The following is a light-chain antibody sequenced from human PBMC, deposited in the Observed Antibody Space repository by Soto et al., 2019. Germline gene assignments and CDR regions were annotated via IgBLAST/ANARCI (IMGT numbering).Light chain of an antibody. V-gene: IGLV4-69*01. J-gene: IGLJ2*01. CDR1: SGHSSYA. CDR2: LDSDGSH. Sequence: QLVLTQSPSASASLGASVKLTCTLSSGHSSYAIAWHQQQPEKGPRYLMKLDSDGSHTKGDAIPDRFSGSSSGAERYLTISTLQSEDEADYYCQTWDTGIPVVFGGGTKVTVL. CDR3: QTWDTGIPVV.